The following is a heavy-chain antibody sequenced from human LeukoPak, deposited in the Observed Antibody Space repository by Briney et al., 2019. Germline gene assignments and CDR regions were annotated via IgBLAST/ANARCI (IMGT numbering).Heavy chain of an antibody. CDR2: IKEDGTGK. CDR3: AKSRSSWANDAFDI. Sequence: GGSLRLSCAASGFTFSRYWMSWVRQAPGKGLEWLANIKEDGTGKNHVDSVKGRFTISRDNAKNSLYLQMNSLRAEDTAVYYCAKSRSSWANDAFDIWGQGTMVTVSS. J-gene: IGHJ3*02. D-gene: IGHD3-16*01. V-gene: IGHV3-7*05. CDR1: GFTFSRYW.